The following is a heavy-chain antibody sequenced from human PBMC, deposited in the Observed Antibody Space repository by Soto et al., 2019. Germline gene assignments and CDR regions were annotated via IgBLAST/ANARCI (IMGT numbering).Heavy chain of an antibody. Sequence: SETLSLTCSVSGGSISSYYWSWIRQPPGKGLEWIGYIYYSGSTNYNPSLKSRVTISVDTSKNQLSLELTSVTAADTAVYFCGRGLSGTDNWNYRLDSWGQGTPVTVSS. CDR1: GGSISSYY. CDR3: GRGLSGTDNWNYRLDS. D-gene: IGHD1-7*01. CDR2: IYYSGST. J-gene: IGHJ4*02. V-gene: IGHV4-59*01.